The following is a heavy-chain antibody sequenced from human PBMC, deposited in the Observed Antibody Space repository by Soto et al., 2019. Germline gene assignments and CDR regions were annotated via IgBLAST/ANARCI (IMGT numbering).Heavy chain of an antibody. D-gene: IGHD3-10*01. CDR1: GYTFTGYY. V-gene: IGHV1-2*02. CDR3: ARMYYYGSGRYYYGMDV. J-gene: IGHJ6*02. CDR2: INPNSGGT. Sequence: RASVKVSCKASGYTFTGYYMHWVRQAPGQGLEWMGWINPNSGGTNYAQKFQGRVTMTRDTSISTAYMELSRLRSDDTAVYYCARMYYYGSGRYYYGMDVWGQGTTVTVSS.